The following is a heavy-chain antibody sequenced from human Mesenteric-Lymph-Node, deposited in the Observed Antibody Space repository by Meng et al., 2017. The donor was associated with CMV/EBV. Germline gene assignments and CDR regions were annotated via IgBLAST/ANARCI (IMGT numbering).Heavy chain of an antibody. Sequence: ASVKVSCKASGDTVSNYAVNWVRQAPGQGLEWMGWISAYNGNTNYAQKLQGRVTMTTDTSTSTAYMELRSLRSDDTAVYYCARDQIVVAPRALYGMDVWGQGTTVTVSS. CDR2: ISAYNGNT. J-gene: IGHJ6*02. CDR1: GDTVSNYA. CDR3: ARDQIVVAPRALYGMDV. D-gene: IGHD2-21*01. V-gene: IGHV1-18*01.